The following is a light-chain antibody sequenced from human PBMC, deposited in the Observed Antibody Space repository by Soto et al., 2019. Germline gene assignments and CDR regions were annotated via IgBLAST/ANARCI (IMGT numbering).Light chain of an antibody. V-gene: IGLV2-14*01. CDR1: SSDVGGYNY. CDR2: EVI. Sequence: QSALTQPAAVSGSPGQSITISCTGTSSDVGGYNYVSWYQQHPGKAPKLVFYEVINRPSGVSDRFSGAKSGSTASLTISGLQAEDEADYYCSSYTSSSTLIFGSGTKVTVL. J-gene: IGLJ1*01. CDR3: SSYTSSSTLI.